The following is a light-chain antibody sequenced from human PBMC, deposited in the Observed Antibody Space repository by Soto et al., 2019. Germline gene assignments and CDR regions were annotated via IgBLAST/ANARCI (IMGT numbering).Light chain of an antibody. J-gene: IGKJ2*03. CDR3: QQYGDYNSPRYS. CDR1: QSVSTNY. CDR2: ATS. V-gene: IGKV3-20*01. Sequence: EIVLTQSPGTLSLSPGDRVTLSCRASQSVSTNYFSWYQQKPGQAPRLLIYATSSSAVGIPDRFSGSGSGTDFTLTISRLEPEDFAMYYCQQYGDYNSPRYSFGQGTRLEI.